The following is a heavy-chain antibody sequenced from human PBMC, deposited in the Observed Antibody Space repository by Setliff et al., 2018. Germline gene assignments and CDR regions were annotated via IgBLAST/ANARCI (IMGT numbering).Heavy chain of an antibody. CDR1: GYPFTHQG. J-gene: IGHJ3*02. D-gene: IGHD5-12*01. CDR2: ISAYNGDT. CDR3: ARGGYGGYHDALDI. Sequence: ASEKVSCKTSGYPFTHQGISWVRQAPGKGLVWMGWISAYNGDTNFIQKFHDRVTMTKDISTSTAYMELRSLGSDDTAMYYCARGGYGGYHDALDIWGQGTMVTVSS. V-gene: IGHV1-18*01.